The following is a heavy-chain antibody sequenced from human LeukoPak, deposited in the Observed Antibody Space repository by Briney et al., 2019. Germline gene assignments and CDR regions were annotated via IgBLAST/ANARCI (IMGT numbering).Heavy chain of an antibody. CDR3: AKDFSADWLQFSNMDV. V-gene: IGHV3-43*01. CDR1: GFTFDDYT. D-gene: IGHD3-9*01. Sequence: GGSLRLSCAASGFTFDDYTMHWVRHAPGEGLEWVSLIIWDGGSTYYVDSVKGRFTISRDNSKNSLYLQMDSLRTEDTALYYCAKDFSADWLQFSNMDVWGKGTTVTVSS. CDR2: IIWDGGST. J-gene: IGHJ6*03.